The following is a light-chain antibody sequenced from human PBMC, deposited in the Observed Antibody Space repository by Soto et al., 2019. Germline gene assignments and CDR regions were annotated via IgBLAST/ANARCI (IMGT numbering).Light chain of an antibody. CDR1: QSVSSNY. CDR3: QQYGSSPRT. V-gene: IGKV3-20*01. CDR2: GAS. Sequence: IVLTQSPGTLSLSPGERATLSCRASQSVSSNYLAWYQQKPGQGPRLLIFGASSRLTGIPDRFSGSGSGTDFTLTISRLEPEDVGVYYCQQYGSSPRTFCQGTKVEIK. J-gene: IGKJ2*02.